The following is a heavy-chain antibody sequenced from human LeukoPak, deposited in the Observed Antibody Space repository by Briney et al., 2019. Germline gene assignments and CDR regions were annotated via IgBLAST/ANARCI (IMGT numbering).Heavy chain of an antibody. Sequence: GASVKVSCKASGYTFTDYFLHWVRQAPGQGLEGMGWINPKNGGTNYAQKFQGRVTMTSDTSISTGNMELSRLRYDDTAVYYCAKAYEYGWFDPWGQGTLVTVSS. CDR2: INPKNGGT. CDR1: GYTFTDYF. CDR3: AKAYEYGWFDP. V-gene: IGHV1-2*02. D-gene: IGHD3-16*01. J-gene: IGHJ5*02.